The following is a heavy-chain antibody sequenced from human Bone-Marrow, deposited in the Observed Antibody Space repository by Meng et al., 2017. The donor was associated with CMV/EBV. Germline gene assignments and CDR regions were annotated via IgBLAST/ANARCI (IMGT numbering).Heavy chain of an antibody. Sequence: ASVKVSCKASGYTFTTYGITWVRQAPGLGLEWLGWINTYSCYTNYAQKLQGRVTMTTDTSTSKAYMELRSLRFDDTAVYYCARAQRWDIWFDPWGQGTLVTVSS. CDR2: INTYSCYT. CDR1: GYTFTTYG. J-gene: IGHJ5*02. V-gene: IGHV1-18*01. CDR3: ARAQRWDIWFDP. D-gene: IGHD4-23*01.